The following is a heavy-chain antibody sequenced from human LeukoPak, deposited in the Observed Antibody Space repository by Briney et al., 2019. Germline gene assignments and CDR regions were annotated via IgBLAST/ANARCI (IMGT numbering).Heavy chain of an antibody. CDR1: GGTFSSYA. D-gene: IGHD1-14*01. Sequence: ASVKVSCKASGGTFSSYAISRVRQAPGQGLEWMGGIIPIFGTANYAQKFQGRVTITADESTSTAYMELSSLRSEDTAVYYCATLPTDYYGMDVWGQGTTVTVSS. CDR2: IIPIFGTA. V-gene: IGHV1-69*13. J-gene: IGHJ6*02. CDR3: ATLPTDYYGMDV.